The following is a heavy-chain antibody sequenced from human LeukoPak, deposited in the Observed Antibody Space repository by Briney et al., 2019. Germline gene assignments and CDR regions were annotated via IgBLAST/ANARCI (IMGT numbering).Heavy chain of an antibody. Sequence: GGSLRLSCAASGFNFRSYEMNWVRQAPGKGLEWVSYISSSGSTIYYADSVKGRFTISRDNAKNSLYLQMNSLRAEDTAVYYCARDSSLERTIDYWGQGTLVTVSS. V-gene: IGHV3-48*03. J-gene: IGHJ4*02. CDR1: GFNFRSYE. CDR2: ISSSGSTI. D-gene: IGHD1-1*01. CDR3: ARDSSLERTIDY.